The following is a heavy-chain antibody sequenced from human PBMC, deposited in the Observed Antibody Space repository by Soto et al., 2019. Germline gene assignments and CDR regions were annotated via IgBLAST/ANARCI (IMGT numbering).Heavy chain of an antibody. V-gene: IGHV4-59*12. J-gene: IGHJ4*02. D-gene: IGHD5-18*01. Sequence: PSETLSLTCTVSGGSISDYYWSWIRQPPGKGLEWIGYIYYSGSSYYNPSLKSRITISVDTSKNQFSLNLSSVTAADTAVYYCARDRERGYSYGYFDYWGQGTLVTVSS. CDR2: IYYSGSS. CDR3: ARDRERGYSYGYFDY. CDR1: GGSISDYY.